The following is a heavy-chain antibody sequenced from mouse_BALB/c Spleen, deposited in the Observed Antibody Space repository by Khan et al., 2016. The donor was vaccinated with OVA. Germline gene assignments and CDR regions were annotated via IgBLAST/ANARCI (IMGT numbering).Heavy chain of an antibody. CDR1: GYTFTNYG. CDR3: ARGCYMYGSWFAY. Sequence: QIQLVQSGPELKKPGETVKISCKASGYTFTNYGMNWVKQAPGKGLKWMGWINTNTGEPTFAEEFKERFAFSLETSASTAYLQINSLKNEDTATYLSARGCYMYGSWFAYWGQGTLVTVSA. D-gene: IGHD2-14*01. CDR2: INTNTGEP. V-gene: IGHV9-3*02. J-gene: IGHJ3*01.